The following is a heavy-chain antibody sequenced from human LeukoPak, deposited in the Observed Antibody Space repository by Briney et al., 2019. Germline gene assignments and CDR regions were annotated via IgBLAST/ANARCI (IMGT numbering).Heavy chain of an antibody. CDR3: ARERVDFGDWSRYYHYGMDV. V-gene: IGHV3-21*01. CDR1: GFTFSSST. Sequence: GGSLRLSCAASGFTFSSSTINWVRQAPGKGLEWVASISSSSRDTYYADSVKGRFTISRDNGEKSLYLQMSSLRAEDTAVCYCARERVDFGDWSRYYHYGMDVWGQGTTVTVTS. CDR2: ISSSSRDT. D-gene: IGHD4-17*01. J-gene: IGHJ6*02.